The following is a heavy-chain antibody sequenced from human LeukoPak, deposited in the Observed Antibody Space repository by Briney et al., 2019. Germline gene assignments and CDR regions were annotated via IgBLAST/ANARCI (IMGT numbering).Heavy chain of an antibody. Sequence: SVKVSCKASGYTFTSYGISWVRQAPGQGLEWMGRIIPIFGTANYALKFQGRVTITTDESTSTAYMELSSLRSEDTAVYYCARDRIGAAAGEVYYYYYMDVWGKGTTVTVSS. J-gene: IGHJ6*03. CDR2: IIPIFGTA. CDR3: ARDRIGAAAGEVYYYYYMDV. V-gene: IGHV1-69*05. CDR1: GYTFTSYG. D-gene: IGHD6-13*01.